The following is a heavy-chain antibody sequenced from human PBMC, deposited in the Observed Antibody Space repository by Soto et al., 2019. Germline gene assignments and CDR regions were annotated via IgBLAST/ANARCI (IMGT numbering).Heavy chain of an antibody. Sequence: GGSLRLSCEVSGFTFSFYWMSWVRQAPGKGLEWVANINQGGGEINFVDSVKGRFTISRDNAKNLLYLQMNSLRVEDTAVYYCARDWSYSGFEDFWGQGTQVTVSS. CDR1: GFTFSFYW. CDR2: INQGGGEI. J-gene: IGHJ4*02. V-gene: IGHV3-7*03. D-gene: IGHD5-12*01. CDR3: ARDWSYSGFEDF.